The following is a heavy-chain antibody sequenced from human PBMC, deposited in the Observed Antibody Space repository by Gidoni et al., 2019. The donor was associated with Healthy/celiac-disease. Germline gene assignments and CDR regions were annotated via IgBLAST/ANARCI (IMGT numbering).Heavy chain of an antibody. J-gene: IGHJ5*02. D-gene: IGHD2-2*01. CDR2: IYYSGST. CDR3: ARHAKEAYHYNWFDP. Sequence: QLQLQESGPGLVTPSETLSLTCTVSGGSISSSSYYWGWIRQPPGKGLEWIGSIYYSGSTYYNPSLKSRVTISVDTSKNQFSLKLSSVTAADTAVYYCARHAKEAYHYNWFDPWGQGTLVTVSS. V-gene: IGHV4-39*01. CDR1: GGSISSSSYY.